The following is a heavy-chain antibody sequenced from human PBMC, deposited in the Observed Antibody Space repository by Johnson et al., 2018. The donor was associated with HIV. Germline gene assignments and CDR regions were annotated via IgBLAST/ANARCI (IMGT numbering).Heavy chain of an antibody. CDR1: AFNFDTSW. J-gene: IGHJ3*02. V-gene: IGHV3-7*05. CDR2: IKDDGSEK. D-gene: IGHD3-10*02. CDR3: ARNPLFSAFDI. Sequence: VQLVESGGDLVQPGGSLRLSCAASAFNFDTSWMAWVRQAPGKGLEWVAHIKDDGSEKYYVDSMKGRFTVSRNNAKNSLYLQMNSLRAEDTAVYYCARNPLFSAFDIWGQGTMVTVSS.